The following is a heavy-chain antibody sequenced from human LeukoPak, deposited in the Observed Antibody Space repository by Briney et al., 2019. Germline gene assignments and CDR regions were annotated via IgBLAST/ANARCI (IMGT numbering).Heavy chain of an antibody. CDR3: ARDIAHSSGWGYFDY. V-gene: IGHV4-34*01. J-gene: IGHJ4*02. CDR1: GGSFSGYY. D-gene: IGHD6-19*01. CDR2: INHSGST. Sequence: SVTLSLTCAVFGGSFSGYYWIWMRQPPGKGLEWIGRINHSGSTNYNPSLTSRDTISVGTSKNHFSLEVSSVTPADTAVYFCARDIAHSSGWGYFDYWGQGTLVTVSS.